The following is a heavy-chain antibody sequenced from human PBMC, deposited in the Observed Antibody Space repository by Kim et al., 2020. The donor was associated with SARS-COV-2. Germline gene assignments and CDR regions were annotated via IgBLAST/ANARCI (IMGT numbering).Heavy chain of an antibody. J-gene: IGHJ5*02. CDR2: VYSTGLT. D-gene: IGHD2-2*01. CDR1: GGSISSSVYY. Sequence: SETLSLTCNVSGGSISSSVYYWGWIRQPPGKGLEWLGSVYSTGLTLYNPSLKSRLTISVDTSKNQFSLEVTSVTAADTAFYYCATRLYSTVYSARGWFDP. CDR3: ATRLYSTVYSARGWFDP. V-gene: IGHV4-39*07.